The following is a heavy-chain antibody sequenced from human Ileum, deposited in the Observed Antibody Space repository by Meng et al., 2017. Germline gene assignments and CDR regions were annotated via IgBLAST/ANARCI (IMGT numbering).Heavy chain of an antibody. CDR3: ARGIEKNYYFDS. J-gene: IGHJ4*02. CDR2: INTEGSEN. D-gene: IGHD2/OR15-2a*01. V-gene: IGHV3-7*01. Sequence: GGSLRLSCAVSGFTFNNYWMSWFRQAPGKGLEWVANINTEGSENYYVDSVRGRFTISRDKAKNSLFLEMNNLRAEDSAVYYCARGIEKNYYFDSWGQGTLVTVSS. CDR1: GFTFNNYW.